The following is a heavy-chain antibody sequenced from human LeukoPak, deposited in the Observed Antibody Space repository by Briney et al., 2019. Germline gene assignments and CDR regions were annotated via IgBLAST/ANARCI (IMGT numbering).Heavy chain of an antibody. CDR2: INHSGST. Sequence: PLETLSLTCAVYGGSFSGYYWSWIRQPPGKGLEWIGEINHSGSTNYNPSLKSRVTISVDTSKNQFSLKLSSVTAADTAVYYCARWFAAYYYGSGSYFYWGQGTLVTVSS. D-gene: IGHD3-10*01. V-gene: IGHV4-34*01. CDR3: ARWFAAYYYGSGSYFY. J-gene: IGHJ4*02. CDR1: GGSFSGYY.